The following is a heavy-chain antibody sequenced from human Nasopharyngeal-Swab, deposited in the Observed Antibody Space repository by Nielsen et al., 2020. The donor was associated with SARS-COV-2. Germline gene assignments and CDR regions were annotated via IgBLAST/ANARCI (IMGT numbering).Heavy chain of an antibody. D-gene: IGHD3-10*01. CDR2: IYHSGST. CDR3: AKDAAMVRATYYYYMDV. V-gene: IGHV4-4*02. J-gene: IGHJ6*03. Sequence: VRQAPGKGLEWIGEIYHSGSTNYNPSLKSRVTISVDKSKNQFSLKLSSVTAADTAVYYCAKDAAMVRATYYYYMDVWGKGTTVTVSS.